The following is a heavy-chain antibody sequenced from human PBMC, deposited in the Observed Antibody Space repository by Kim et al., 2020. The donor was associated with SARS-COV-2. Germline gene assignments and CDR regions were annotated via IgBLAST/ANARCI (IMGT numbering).Heavy chain of an antibody. D-gene: IGHD3-10*01. CDR2: INPSGGST. J-gene: IGHJ5*02. V-gene: IGHV1-46*03. CDR3: ARGTWGGGGWGYGSGQYNRFDP. CDR1: GYTFTSSH. Sequence: ASVKVSCKASGYTFTSSHIQWVRQAPGQGLEWVGIINPSGGSTTYAQKLQGRVTMTRDTSTGTVYMELRSLRSEDTALYYCARGTWGGGGWGYGSGQYNRFDPWGQGTLVNVSS.